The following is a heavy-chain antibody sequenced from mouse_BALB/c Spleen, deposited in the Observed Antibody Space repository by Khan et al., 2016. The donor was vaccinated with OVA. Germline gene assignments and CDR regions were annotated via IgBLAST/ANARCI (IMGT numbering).Heavy chain of an antibody. Sequence: VQLQQPGAELVKAGASVKMSCKASGYTFTSYWMHWVKQRLGQGLEWFAETNPTNGRTYYKEKFKSKATLTVDKSSSTAYMLLSGPTFEDSAVYYCARIKKIVATYFDYWGQGTTLTVSS. CDR2: TNPTNGRT. V-gene: IGHV1S81*02. CDR1: GYTFTSYW. J-gene: IGHJ2*01. D-gene: IGHD1-1*01. CDR3: ARIKKIVATYFDY.